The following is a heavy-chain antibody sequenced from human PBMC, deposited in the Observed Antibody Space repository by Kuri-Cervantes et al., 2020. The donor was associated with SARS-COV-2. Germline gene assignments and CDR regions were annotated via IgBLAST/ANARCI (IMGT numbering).Heavy chain of an antibody. CDR2: IYYSGST. CDR3: ARGISRRLGLSHYYYYGMDV. Sequence: SETLSLTCTVSGGSISSYYWSWIRQPPGKGLEWIGYIYYSGSTNYNPSPKSRVTISVDTSKNQFSLKLSSVTAADTAVYYCARGISRRLGLSHYYYYGMDVWGQGTTVTVSS. V-gene: IGHV4-59*12. J-gene: IGHJ6*02. D-gene: IGHD3-16*01. CDR1: GGSISSYY.